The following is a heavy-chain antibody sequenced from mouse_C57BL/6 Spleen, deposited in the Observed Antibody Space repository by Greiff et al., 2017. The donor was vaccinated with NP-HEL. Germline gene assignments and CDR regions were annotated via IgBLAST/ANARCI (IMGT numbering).Heavy chain of an antibody. D-gene: IGHD4-1*01. V-gene: IGHV1-52*01. CDR3: ARTNWDGSYWYFDV. J-gene: IGHJ1*03. CDR2: IDPSDSET. Sequence: QVQLKQPGAELVRPGSSVKLSCKASGYTFTSYWMHWVKQRPIQGLEWIGNIDPSDSETHYNQKFKDKATLTVDKSSSTAYMQLSSLTSEDSAVYYCARTNWDGSYWYFDVWGTGTTVTVSS. CDR1: GYTFTSYW.